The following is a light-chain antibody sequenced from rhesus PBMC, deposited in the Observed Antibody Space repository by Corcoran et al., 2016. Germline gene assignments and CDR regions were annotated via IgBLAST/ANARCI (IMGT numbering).Light chain of an antibody. CDR1: QSLLASNGYTP. CDR3: MQTVQTPHS. CDR2: LVS. V-gene: IGKV2-78*01. Sequence: DIVMTQTPLSLPVTPGEPASVSCRSSQSLLASNGYTPLHWVLPKPGQFPQFLIYLVSDRASGVPERFSGSGLGTELTLKSRRVKAEDVGFYYFMQTVQTPHSFSQGTKVEIK. J-gene: IGKJ2*01.